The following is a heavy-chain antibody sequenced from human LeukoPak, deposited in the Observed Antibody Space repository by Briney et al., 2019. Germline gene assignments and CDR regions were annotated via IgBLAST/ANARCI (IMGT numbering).Heavy chain of an antibody. J-gene: IGHJ6*02. CDR3: ARGNCSSTSCYLHNYYGMDV. D-gene: IGHD2-2*01. Sequence: SVKVSCKASGGTFSSYAVSWVRQAPGQGLEWMGGIIPIFGTANYAQKFQGRVTITADESTSTAYMELSSLRSEDTAVYYCARGNCSSTSCYLHNYYGMDVWGQGTTVTVSS. V-gene: IGHV1-69*13. CDR1: GGTFSSYA. CDR2: IIPIFGTA.